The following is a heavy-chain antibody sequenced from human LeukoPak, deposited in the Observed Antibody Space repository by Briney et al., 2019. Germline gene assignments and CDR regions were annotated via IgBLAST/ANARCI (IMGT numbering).Heavy chain of an antibody. Sequence: GGSLRLSCAASGFTFSSYSMNWVRQAPGKGLEWVSYISSSSSTVYYADSVKGRFTISTDNANNSVHLQMNSLRVEDTAVYYCVANMDVWGKGTTVTISS. V-gene: IGHV3-48*01. CDR1: GFTFSSYS. CDR2: ISSSSSTV. CDR3: VANMDV. J-gene: IGHJ6*03.